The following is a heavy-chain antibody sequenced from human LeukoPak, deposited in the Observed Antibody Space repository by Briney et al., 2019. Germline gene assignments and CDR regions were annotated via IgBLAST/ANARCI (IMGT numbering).Heavy chain of an antibody. CDR2: IIPILGIA. Sequence: SVKVSCTASGGTFSSYAISWVRQAPGQGLEWMGRIIPILGIANYAQKFQGRVTITADKSTSTAYMELSSLRSEDTAVYYCARDRVPSASGGMDVWGQGTTVTVSS. V-gene: IGHV1-69*04. J-gene: IGHJ6*02. D-gene: IGHD1-1*01. CDR3: ARDRVPSASGGMDV. CDR1: GGTFSSYA.